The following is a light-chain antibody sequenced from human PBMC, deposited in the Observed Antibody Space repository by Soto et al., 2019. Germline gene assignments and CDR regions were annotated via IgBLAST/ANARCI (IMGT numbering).Light chain of an antibody. J-gene: IGKJ1*01. CDR1: QSIRSD. CDR2: DAS. CDR3: QQRSSWPFT. Sequence: VMSHSHAALSVSPGERATLSCRAIQSIRSDLAWYQHRPGQAPRLLIYDASTRAAGIPARFIGSRASAEVFPLISSRLYAEDFADYYCQQRSSWPFTFGQGTKVAIK. V-gene: IGKV3-15*01.